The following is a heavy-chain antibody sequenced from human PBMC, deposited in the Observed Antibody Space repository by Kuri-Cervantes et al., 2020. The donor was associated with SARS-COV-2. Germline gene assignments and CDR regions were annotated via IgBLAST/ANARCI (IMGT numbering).Heavy chain of an antibody. CDR3: AREIGYCTGGVCYFPQSFGYYYHYMDV. Sequence: SETLSLTCTVSGGSISSYYWSWIRQPAGKGLEWIGRIYTSGSTNYNPSLKSRVTMSVDTSKNQFSLKLSSVTAADTAVYYCAREIGYCTGGVCYFPQSFGYYYHYMDVWGKGTTVTVSS. V-gene: IGHV4-4*07. J-gene: IGHJ6*03. D-gene: IGHD2-8*02. CDR2: IYTSGST. CDR1: GGSISSYY.